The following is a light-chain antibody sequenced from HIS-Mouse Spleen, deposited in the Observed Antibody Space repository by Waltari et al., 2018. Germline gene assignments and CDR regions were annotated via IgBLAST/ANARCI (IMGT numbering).Light chain of an antibody. V-gene: IGLV3-10*01. CDR2: EDS. J-gene: IGLJ2*01. CDR3: YSTDSSGNHRV. CDR1: ALQKHY. Sequence: SYELTQPPSVSVSPGTTARLNCSGDALQKHYAYWYQQKSGQAPVLVIYEDSKRPSGIPERFSGSSSGTMATLTISGAQVEDEADYYCYSTDSSGNHRVFGGGTKLTVL.